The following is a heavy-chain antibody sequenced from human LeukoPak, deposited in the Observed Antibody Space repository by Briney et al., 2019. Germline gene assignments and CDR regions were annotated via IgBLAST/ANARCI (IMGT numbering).Heavy chain of an antibody. CDR1: GFTFDDYA. V-gene: IGHV3-43*02. CDR2: IGEDGGSI. J-gene: IGHJ6*02. CDR3: AKGGEHYYYCYGMDC. Sequence: GGSLRLSCAASGFTFDDYAMHWVRQAPCKGLEWVSLIGEDGGSIYDADSVDGRVTISRDNSKNSLYLKMNSLRTEYIALYYCAKGGEHYYYCYGMDCWGQGSTVTGSS.